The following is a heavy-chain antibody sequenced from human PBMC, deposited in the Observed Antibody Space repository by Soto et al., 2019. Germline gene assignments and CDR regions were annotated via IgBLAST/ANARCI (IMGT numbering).Heavy chain of an antibody. J-gene: IGHJ6*02. CDR3: ARDGPRGGTTSYYSHGMDV. CDR1: GYTFTGYH. Sequence: GASVQVSCKTSGYTFTGYHMHWVRQAPGQGLEWMGWVNPNTGGVNYAQSFQGRVTMTRDTSISTAYMELTRLTSDDTAVYYCARDGPRGGTTSYYSHGMDVWGLGTTVT. D-gene: IGHD3-10*01. V-gene: IGHV1-2*02. CDR2: VNPNTGGV.